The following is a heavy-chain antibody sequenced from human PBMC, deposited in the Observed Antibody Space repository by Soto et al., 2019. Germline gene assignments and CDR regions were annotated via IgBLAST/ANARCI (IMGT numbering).Heavy chain of an antibody. Sequence: GGSLRLSCTVSGFAFNNYGINWVRQAPGKGLEWVSSISKSDYTYYSDSVKGRFTISRDNAKNSVSLQMNTLRVEVTAVYYCARVGVYYYYYYGMDVWGQGTTVTVSS. CDR2: ISKSDYT. V-gene: IGHV3-21*01. J-gene: IGHJ6*02. D-gene: IGHD3-16*01. CDR3: ARVGVYYYYYYGMDV. CDR1: GFAFNNYG.